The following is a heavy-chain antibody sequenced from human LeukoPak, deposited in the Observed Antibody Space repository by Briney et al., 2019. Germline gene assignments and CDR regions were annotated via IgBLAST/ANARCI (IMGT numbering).Heavy chain of an antibody. CDR1: GFTFSSYA. CDR3: AKDWGNSGYRSDAFDI. D-gene: IGHD5-12*01. CDR2: ISGSGGST. Sequence: GGSLRLSCAASGFTFSSYAMSWVRQAPGKGLEWVSAISGSGGSTYYADSVKGRFTISRDNSKNTLYLQMNSLRAEDSAVYYCAKDWGNSGYRSDAFDIWGQGTMVTVSS. J-gene: IGHJ3*02. V-gene: IGHV3-23*01.